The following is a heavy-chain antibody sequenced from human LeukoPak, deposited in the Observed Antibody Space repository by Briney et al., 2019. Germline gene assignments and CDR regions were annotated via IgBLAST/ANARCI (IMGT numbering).Heavy chain of an antibody. CDR1: GGSISSYY. CDR3: ARGALIFGAPRGYGMDV. J-gene: IGHJ6*02. V-gene: IGHV4-59*01. D-gene: IGHD3-3*02. CDR2: TNYSVST. Sequence: SETLSLTCTVSGGSISSYYWTWIRQPPGKGLEWIGNTNYSVSTTYNPSLKSRVAISVDTSKNQFSLKLSSVTAADTAVYYCARGALIFGAPRGYGMDVWGQGATVTVSS.